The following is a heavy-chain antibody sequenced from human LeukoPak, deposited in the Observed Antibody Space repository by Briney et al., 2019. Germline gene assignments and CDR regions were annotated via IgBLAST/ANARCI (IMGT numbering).Heavy chain of an antibody. CDR3: TRGKTVTFEN. D-gene: IGHD2-21*02. V-gene: IGHV4-34*01. CDR2: TSDRGTT. J-gene: IGHJ4*02. Sequence: SETLSLTCAGYGESMSTFFWNWIRQPPGKGLEWIGETSDRGTTTYNSAFKSRVTISLDTSKRRFSLTLTSVTAADTAVYYCTRGKTVTFENWGQGSLVTVPS. CDR1: GESMSTFF.